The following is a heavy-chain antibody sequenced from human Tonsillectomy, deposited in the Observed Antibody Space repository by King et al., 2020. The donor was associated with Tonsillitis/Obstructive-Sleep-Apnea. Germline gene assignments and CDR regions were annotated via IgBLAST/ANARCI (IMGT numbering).Heavy chain of an antibody. CDR3: AREAGRAVASWAFDI. D-gene: IGHD6-19*01. CDR1: GFTFSSYA. CDR2: ISSNGDNT. Sequence: EVQLVESGGGLVQPGGSLRLSCVGSGFTFSSYAMHWVRQAPGKGLEYVSSISSNGDNTYYANSVKGRFTISRDNSKNKLYLQMGSLRAEDMAVYYCAREAGRAVASWAFDIWGQGTMVTVSS. J-gene: IGHJ3*02. V-gene: IGHV3-64*01.